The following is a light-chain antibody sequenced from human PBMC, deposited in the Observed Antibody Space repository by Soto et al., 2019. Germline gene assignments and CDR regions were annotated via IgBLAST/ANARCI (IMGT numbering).Light chain of an antibody. Sequence: AIRMTQSPSSFSASTGDRVTITCRASQGISSYLAWYQQKPGKAPKLLIYAASTLQSGVPSRFSGSGSGTDFTLTISCLQSEDFATYYCPQYYSYPPLTFGVGTKVAIK. V-gene: IGKV1-8*01. CDR2: AAS. J-gene: IGKJ4*01. CDR3: PQYYSYPPLT. CDR1: QGISSY.